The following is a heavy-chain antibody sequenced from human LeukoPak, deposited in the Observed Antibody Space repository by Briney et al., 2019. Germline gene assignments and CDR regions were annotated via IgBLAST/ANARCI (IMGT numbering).Heavy chain of an antibody. J-gene: IGHJ4*02. Sequence: GGSLRLSCAASGFAFSSCWMHWVRQAPGKGLVWVSRINGDGSSTGYADSVKGRLTISRDNANNMMYLQMDSLKAEDSATYYCVRGTTYSSTKADFWGQGTLVTVSS. D-gene: IGHD6-13*01. CDR3: VRGTTYSSTKADF. CDR2: INGDGSST. V-gene: IGHV3-74*01. CDR1: GFAFSSCW.